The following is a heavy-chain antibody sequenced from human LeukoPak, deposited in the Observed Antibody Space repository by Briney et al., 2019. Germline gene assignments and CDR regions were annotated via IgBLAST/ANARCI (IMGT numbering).Heavy chain of an antibody. Sequence: RSSETLSLTCTVAGGSIGRSAYYWGWIRQPPGKGLEWIGSIYYGGSTYYNPSLKSRVTISIDTSKNQFSLNLTSVTAAASGVYYCAKYSGMVIHNGFDSWGQGTLVTVSS. V-gene: IGHV4-39*01. CDR3: AKYSGMVIHNGFDS. J-gene: IGHJ5*01. CDR1: GGSIGRSAYY. CDR2: IYYGGST. D-gene: IGHD3-3*01.